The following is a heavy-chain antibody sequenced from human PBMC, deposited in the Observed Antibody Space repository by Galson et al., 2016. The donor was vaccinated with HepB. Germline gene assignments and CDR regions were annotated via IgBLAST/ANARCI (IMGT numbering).Heavy chain of an antibody. CDR2: IKFDGNEK. J-gene: IGHJ2*01. V-gene: IGHV3-7*01. CDR3: AKEATATTGAKTKRVWYFDL. Sequence: SLRLSCAASGFTFSSYWMTWVRQAPGKGLEWVANIKFDGNEKDYVDSVKGRFTISRDDATNSLYLQMNSLRDEDTAVYYCAKEATATTGAKTKRVWYFDLWGRGTLVTVSS. CDR1: GFTFSSYW. D-gene: IGHD1-7*01.